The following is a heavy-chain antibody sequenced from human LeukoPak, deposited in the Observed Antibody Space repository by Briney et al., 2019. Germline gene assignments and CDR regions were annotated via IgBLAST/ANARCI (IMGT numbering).Heavy chain of an antibody. CDR1: GYTLTELS. V-gene: IGHV1-24*01. D-gene: IGHD3-22*01. Sequence: ASVTVSSKVSGYTLTELSMHWVRQAPGKGLEWMGGFDPEDGETIYAQKFQGRVTMTEDTSTDTAYMELSSLRSEDTAVYYCATESYYDSSGYYFDYWGQGTLVTVSS. J-gene: IGHJ4*02. CDR2: FDPEDGET. CDR3: ATESYYDSSGYYFDY.